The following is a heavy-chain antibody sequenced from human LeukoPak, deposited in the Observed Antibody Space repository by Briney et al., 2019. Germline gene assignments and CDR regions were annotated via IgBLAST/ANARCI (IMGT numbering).Heavy chain of an antibody. J-gene: IGHJ4*02. CDR2: LFYSGNT. CDR3: ARGSSPFDY. CDR1: GGSISSGGFY. Sequence: SQTLSLTCTVSGGSISSGGFYWSWIRQHPGKGLEWIGSLFYSGNTNYNPSLKSRVTISLDTSKNQVSLKLSSVTAADTAVYYCARGSSPFDYWGQGTLVTVSS. V-gene: IGHV4-31*03.